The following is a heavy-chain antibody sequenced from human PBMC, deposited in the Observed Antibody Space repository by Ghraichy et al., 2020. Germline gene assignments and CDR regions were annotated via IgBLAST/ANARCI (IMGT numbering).Heavy chain of an antibody. CDR3: ARDLGSGWYFDY. J-gene: IGHJ4*02. V-gene: IGHV3-7*01. D-gene: IGHD6-19*01. CDR2: IKKDGSEK. CDR1: RFTFSGYW. Sequence: GESLNISCAASRFTFSGYWMSWVRQAPGKGLEWVANIKKDGSEKYYVDCVKGRFTISRDNAKNSLYLQMNSLRAEDTAVYYCARDLGSGWYFDYWGQGTLVTVSS.